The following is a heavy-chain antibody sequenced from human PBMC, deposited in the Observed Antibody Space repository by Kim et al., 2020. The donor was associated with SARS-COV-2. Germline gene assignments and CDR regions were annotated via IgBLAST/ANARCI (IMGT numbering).Heavy chain of an antibody. CDR2: IKSKTDGGTT. D-gene: IGHD3-10*01. Sequence: GGSLRLSCAASGFTFSNAWMSWVRQAPGKGLEWVGRIKSKTDGGTTDYAAPVKGRFTISIDDSKNTLYLQMNSLKTEDTAVYYCTTDPRITMVRGVDYYFDYWGQGTLVTVSS. CDR1: GFTFSNAW. J-gene: IGHJ4*02. CDR3: TTDPRITMVRGVDYYFDY. V-gene: IGHV3-15*01.